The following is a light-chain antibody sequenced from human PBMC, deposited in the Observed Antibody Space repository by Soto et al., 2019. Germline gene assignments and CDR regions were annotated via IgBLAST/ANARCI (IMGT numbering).Light chain of an antibody. J-gene: IGKJ1*01. V-gene: IGKV3-20*01. CDR1: QSVSSTY. Sequence: TQSPSSLSASVGDRVTITCRASQSVSSTYLGWYQQKPGQAPRLLIYGASNRATGIPDRFSGSGSGTDFTLTISRLEPEDFAVYYCQQYGTSPRTFGQGTKVEIK. CDR3: QQYGTSPRT. CDR2: GAS.